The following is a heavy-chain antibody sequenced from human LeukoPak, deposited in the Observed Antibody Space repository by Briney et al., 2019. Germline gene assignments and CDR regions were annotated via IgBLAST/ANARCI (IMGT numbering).Heavy chain of an antibody. D-gene: IGHD6-13*01. CDR1: GFTFSNAW. Sequence: GGSLRLSCAASGFTFSNAWMSWVRQAPGKGLERVGRIKSKTDGGTTDYAAPVKGRFTISRDDSKNTLYLQMNSLKTEDTAVYYCTTVGAAAGTAGDYYYYGMDVWGQVTTVTVSS. CDR2: IKSKTDGGTT. J-gene: IGHJ6*02. V-gene: IGHV3-15*01. CDR3: TTVGAAAGTAGDYYYYGMDV.